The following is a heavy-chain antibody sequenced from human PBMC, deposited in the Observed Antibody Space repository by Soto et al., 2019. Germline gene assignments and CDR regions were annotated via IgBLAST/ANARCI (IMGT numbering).Heavy chain of an antibody. Sequence: SETLSLTCAVYGGSFSGYYWSWIRQPPGKGLEWIGEINHSGSTNYNPSLKSRVTISVDTSKNQFSLKLSSATAADTAVYYCARGRRRLLYYYYGMDVWGQGTTVTVSS. CDR3: ARGRRRLLYYYYGMDV. D-gene: IGHD1-26*01. CDR1: GGSFSGYY. V-gene: IGHV4-34*01. CDR2: INHSGST. J-gene: IGHJ6*02.